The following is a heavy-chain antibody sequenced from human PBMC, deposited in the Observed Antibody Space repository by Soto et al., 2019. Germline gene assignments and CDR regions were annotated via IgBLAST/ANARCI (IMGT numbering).Heavy chain of an antibody. CDR1: GYSFTSYW. CDR3: ARRDLGDDPLYYYGMDV. V-gene: IGHV5-51*01. J-gene: IGHJ6*02. D-gene: IGHD1-1*01. CDR2: IYPGDSDT. Sequence: GESLKIFCKGSGYSFTSYWIGWVRQMPGKGLEWMGIIYPGDSDTRYSPSFQGQVTISADKSISTAYLQWSSLKASDAAMYYCARRDLGDDPLYYYGMDVWGQGTTVTVSS.